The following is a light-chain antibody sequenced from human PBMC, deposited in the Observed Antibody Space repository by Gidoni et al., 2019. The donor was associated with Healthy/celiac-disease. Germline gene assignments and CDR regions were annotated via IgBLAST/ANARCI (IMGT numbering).Light chain of an antibody. J-gene: IGLJ2*01. V-gene: IGLV3-25*02. CDR2: KDR. CDR1: ALPKQY. Sequence: SYELTQPPSVSVSPGQTARITCSGDALPKQYAYWYQQKPGQAPVLGIYKDRERPSGIPERFFGSSSGTTVTLTISGVQAEDEADYYCQSADSSGTYHVVFGGGTKLTVL. CDR3: QSADSSGTYHVV.